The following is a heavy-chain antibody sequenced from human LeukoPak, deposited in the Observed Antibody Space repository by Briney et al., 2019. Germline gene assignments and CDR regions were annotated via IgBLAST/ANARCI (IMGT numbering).Heavy chain of an antibody. J-gene: IGHJ4*02. CDR2: ISSSSSTI. Sequence: GGSRRLSCTASGFTFKLYAMNWVRQAPGKGLEWVSYISSSSSTIYYAESVKGRFTISRDNAKNSLYLQMNSLRAEDTAVYYCVFDGRYGVYWGQGTLVTVSS. CDR1: GFTFKLYA. D-gene: IGHD1-26*01. V-gene: IGHV3-48*04. CDR3: VFDGRYGVY.